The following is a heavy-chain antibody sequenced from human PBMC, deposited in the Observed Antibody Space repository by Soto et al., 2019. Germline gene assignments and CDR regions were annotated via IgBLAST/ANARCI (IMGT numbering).Heavy chain of an antibody. CDR2: VYDLDGT. CDR3: ARDSREVVPAGVLAGGDYYSELDV. J-gene: IGHJ6*02. Sequence: DVQLVESGGGLIQPGGSLRLSCVASGLTVSGKKYMAWVRQAPGKGPEWVSGVYDLDGTYYADSVRGRFTISRDNSKNTLYLQMNSLRAEDTAMYFCARDSREVVPAGVLAGGDYYSELDVWGQGTTVTVSS. V-gene: IGHV3-66*03. D-gene: IGHD2-2*01. CDR1: GLTVSGKKY.